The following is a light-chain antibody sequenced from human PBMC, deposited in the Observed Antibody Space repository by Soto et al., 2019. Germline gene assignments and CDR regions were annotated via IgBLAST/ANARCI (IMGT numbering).Light chain of an antibody. CDR1: SSDVGGYNY. V-gene: IGLV2-14*01. Sequence: QSALTQPASVSGSPGQSITISCTGTSSDVGGYNYVSWYQQHPGTAPKLIIYEVSNRPSGVSNRFSGSKSGNTASLTISGLQAEDEADYYCNSYTSKSTGVFGTGTKLTFL. CDR2: EVS. CDR3: NSYTSKSTGV. J-gene: IGLJ1*01.